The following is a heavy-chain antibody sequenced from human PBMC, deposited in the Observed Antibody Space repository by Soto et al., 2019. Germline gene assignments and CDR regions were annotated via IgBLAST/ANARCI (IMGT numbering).Heavy chain of an antibody. CDR3: SRGTRVGFLVVPVASIF. CDR1: GYTFTSYA. J-gene: IGHJ4*02. CDR2: INAGNGNT. V-gene: IGHV1-3*01. D-gene: IGHD2-2*01. Sequence: QVQLVQSGAEVKKPGASVKVSCKASGYTFTSYAMHWVRQAPGQRLEWMGWINAGNGNTKYSQKFQGIVTITRDTSASTDYMELSSLRSADTAVYYCSRGTRVGFLVVPVASIFRGQGTLVTV.